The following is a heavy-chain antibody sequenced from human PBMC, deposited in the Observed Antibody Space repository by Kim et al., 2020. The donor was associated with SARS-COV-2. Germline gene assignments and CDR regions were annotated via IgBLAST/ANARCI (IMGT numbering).Heavy chain of an antibody. V-gene: IGHV3-15*01. D-gene: IGHD2-15*01. Sequence: GGSLRLSCAASGFTLSNAWLSWVRQAPGKGLEWVGRIKSTSDGGTTDYAAPVKGRFTISRDDSMNTLYLQVNSLKSEDTAVYYCATVVVVAAYFNAFDI. CDR1: GFTLSNAW. CDR2: IKSTSDGGTT. CDR3: ATVVVVAAYFNAFDI. J-gene: IGHJ3*02.